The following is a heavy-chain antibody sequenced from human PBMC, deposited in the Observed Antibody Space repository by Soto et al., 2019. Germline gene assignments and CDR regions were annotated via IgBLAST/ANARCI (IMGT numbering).Heavy chain of an antibody. CDR1: GYIFTSYW. CDR2: IYPGDSDT. CDR3: ARAHLGSDRYTLEPFDP. V-gene: IGHV5-51*01. Sequence: PVESLKISCKGSGYIFTSYWICCFLQMPVEDLEWMGIIYPGDSDTRYSPSFQGQVTISADKSISTAYLQWSSLKASDTAMYYCARAHLGSDRYTLEPFDPWGQGTLVTVSS. J-gene: IGHJ5*02. D-gene: IGHD1-1*01.